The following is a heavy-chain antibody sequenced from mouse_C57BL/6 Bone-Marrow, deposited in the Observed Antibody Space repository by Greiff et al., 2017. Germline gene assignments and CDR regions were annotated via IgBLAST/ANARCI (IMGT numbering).Heavy chain of an antibody. V-gene: IGHV5-4*01. CDR1: GFTFSSYA. J-gene: IGHJ4*01. CDR2: ISDGGSYT. Sequence: EVMLVESGGGLVKPGGSLKLSCAASGFTFSSYAMSWVRQTPEKRLEWVATISDGGSYTYYPDNVQGRFTISRDNAKNNLYLQMSHLKSEDTAMYYCARDSVVRAMDDGGQGTSVTVSS. D-gene: IGHD1-1*02. CDR3: ARDSVVRAMDD.